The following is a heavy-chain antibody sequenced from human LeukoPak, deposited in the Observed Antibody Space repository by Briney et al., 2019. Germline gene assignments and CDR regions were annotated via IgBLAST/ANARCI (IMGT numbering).Heavy chain of an antibody. CDR3: ARDSDWAFDY. V-gene: IGHV3-48*01. Sequence: GGSLRLSCAASGFTFNTYSMNWVRQAPGKGLEWLSYVKSGNYDIQYADSVTGRFAVSRDSATNSLYLQMNDLKAEDTAVYYCARDSDWAFDYWGQGSLVTVSS. CDR1: GFTFNTYS. CDR2: VKSGNYDI. J-gene: IGHJ4*02. D-gene: IGHD3-9*01.